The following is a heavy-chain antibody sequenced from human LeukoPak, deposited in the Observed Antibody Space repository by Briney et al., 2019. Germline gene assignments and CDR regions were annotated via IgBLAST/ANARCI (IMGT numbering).Heavy chain of an antibody. J-gene: IGHJ4*02. CDR3: AREYCSRTNCYFDY. CDR1: GGSIRGYY. CDR2: IYYSGSV. D-gene: IGHD2-2*01. Sequence: SETLSLTCTVPGGSIRGYYWTWIRQPPGKGLERIVYIYYSGSVDYNPSLTSRVTISVDTYNNQFSLKLSSVTAADSALYYCAREYCSRTNCYFDYWGQGTLVTVSS. V-gene: IGHV4-59*01.